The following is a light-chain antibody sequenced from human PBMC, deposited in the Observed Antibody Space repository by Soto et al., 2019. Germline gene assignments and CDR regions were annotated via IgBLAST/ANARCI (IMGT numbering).Light chain of an antibody. Sequence: VVMTQCPLSVPATXGEPASIGRRSRLSLVHSDGNDGLDWYHQKPAKXXQLXXXLASERASGVNDRLRGSGTGTDFTLKISRVEADDVGVYYCMQARQTLTITFGQGTRLEIK. V-gene: IGKV2-28*01. J-gene: IGKJ5*01. CDR3: MQARQTLTIT. CDR1: LSLVHSDGNDG. CDR2: LAS.